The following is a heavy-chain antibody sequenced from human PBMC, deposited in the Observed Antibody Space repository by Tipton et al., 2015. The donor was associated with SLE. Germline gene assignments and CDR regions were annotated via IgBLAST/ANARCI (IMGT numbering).Heavy chain of an antibody. CDR3: ARPSYYYDSSERTGYFDL. Sequence: TLSLTCTVSGGSIRNYYWSWIRQPAGKGLEWIGRMYTSGNTNYNPSLKSRVTISVDTSKNQFSLKLSSVTAADTAVYFCARPSYYYDSSERTGYFDLWGRGTLVAVSS. D-gene: IGHD3-22*01. CDR2: MYTSGNT. CDR1: GGSIRNYY. J-gene: IGHJ2*01. V-gene: IGHV4-4*07.